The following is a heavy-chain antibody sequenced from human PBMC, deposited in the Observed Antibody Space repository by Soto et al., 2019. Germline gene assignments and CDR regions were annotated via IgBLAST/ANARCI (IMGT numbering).Heavy chain of an antibody. CDR2: ISSSSSTI. Sequence: GGSLRLSCAASGFTFSSYSMNWVRQAPGKGLEWVSYISSSSSTIYYADSVKGRLTISRDNAKNSLYLQMNSLRAEDTAVYYCARENSSGWYHLDAFDIWGQGTMVTVSS. D-gene: IGHD6-19*01. CDR3: ARENSSGWYHLDAFDI. V-gene: IGHV3-48*01. J-gene: IGHJ3*02. CDR1: GFTFSSYS.